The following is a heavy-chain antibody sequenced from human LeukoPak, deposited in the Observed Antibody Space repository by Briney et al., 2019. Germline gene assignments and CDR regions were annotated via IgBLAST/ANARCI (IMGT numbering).Heavy chain of an antibody. CDR2: INPNSGGT. CDR3: ARGGAYCSSTSCYVLDY. CDR1: GYTFTGYY. Sequence: ASVKVSCKASGYTFTGYYMHWVRQAPGQGLEWMGWINPNSGGTNYAQKFQGWVTMTRDTSISTAYMEQSRLRPDDTAVYYCARGGAYCSSTSCYVLDYWGQGTLVTVSS. D-gene: IGHD2-2*01. V-gene: IGHV1-2*04. J-gene: IGHJ4*02.